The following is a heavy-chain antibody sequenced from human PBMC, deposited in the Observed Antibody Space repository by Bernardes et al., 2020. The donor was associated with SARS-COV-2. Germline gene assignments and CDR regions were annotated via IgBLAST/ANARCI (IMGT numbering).Heavy chain of an antibody. Sequence: SVKVSCKASGFTFTSSAVQWVRQARGQRLEWIGWIVVGSGNTNYAQKFQERVTITRDMSTSTAYMELSSLRSEDTAVYYCAADSYYDFWSGPDYYGMDVWGQGTTV. CDR1: GFTFTSSA. V-gene: IGHV1-58*01. CDR2: IVVGSGNT. J-gene: IGHJ6*02. D-gene: IGHD3-3*01. CDR3: AADSYYDFWSGPDYYGMDV.